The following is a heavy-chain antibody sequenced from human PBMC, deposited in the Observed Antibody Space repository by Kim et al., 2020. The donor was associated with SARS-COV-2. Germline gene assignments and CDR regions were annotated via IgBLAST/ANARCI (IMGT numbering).Heavy chain of an antibody. CDR3: ARIDIFGGEYFDY. CDR1: GGSISTGSYY. Sequence: SETLSLTCSVSGGSISTGSYYWGWIRQPPGKGLEWIGSIYYTEKTYSNASLKTRVTISMNTSMNQFSLKLSSVTAADTAIYYCARIDIFGGEYFDYWGQGILVTASS. J-gene: IGHJ4*02. CDR2: IYYTEKT. D-gene: IGHD3-16*01. V-gene: IGHV4-39*07.